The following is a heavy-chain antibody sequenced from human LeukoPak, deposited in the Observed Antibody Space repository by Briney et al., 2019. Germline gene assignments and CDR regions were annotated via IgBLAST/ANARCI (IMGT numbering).Heavy chain of an antibody. V-gene: IGHV4-59*01. CDR3: ARFTPQGYGWGGYNRFDP. CDR2: IYYSGST. Sequence: SETLSLTCTVSGGSINNYYWSWIRQPPGKGLEWIGYIYYSGSTNYNPSLKGRVTISVDTSKNQFSLNLTSVTAADTAVYYCARFTPQGYGWGGYNRFDPWGQGTLVTVSS. D-gene: IGHD3-16*01. J-gene: IGHJ5*02. CDR1: GGSINNYY.